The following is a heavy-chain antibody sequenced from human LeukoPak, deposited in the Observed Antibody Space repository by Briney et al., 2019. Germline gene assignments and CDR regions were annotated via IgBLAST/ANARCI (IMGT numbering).Heavy chain of an antibody. Sequence: GESLKISCAASGFTVSNNRLSWVRQAPGMGLEWVSTIYSDGNTYYPDSVKGRFTISRDGSKNTLYLQLNSLRTEDTAIYYCVREREGSNSEHWGQGTLVTVSS. V-gene: IGHV3-53*01. D-gene: IGHD1-26*01. J-gene: IGHJ1*01. CDR3: VREREGSNSEH. CDR1: GFTVSNNR. CDR2: IYSDGNT.